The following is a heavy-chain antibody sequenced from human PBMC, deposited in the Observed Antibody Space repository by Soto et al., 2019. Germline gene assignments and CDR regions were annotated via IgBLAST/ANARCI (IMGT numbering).Heavy chain of an antibody. V-gene: IGHV3-48*02. CDR3: EREYPHPYYFDY. Sequence: PGGSLRLSCAASGFTFSSYSMNWVRQAPGKGLEWVSYISSSSSTIYYADSVKGRFTISRDNAKNSLYLQMNSLRDEDTAVYYCEREYPHPYYFDYWGQGTLVTVSP. CDR2: ISSSSSTI. CDR1: GFTFSSYS. J-gene: IGHJ4*02.